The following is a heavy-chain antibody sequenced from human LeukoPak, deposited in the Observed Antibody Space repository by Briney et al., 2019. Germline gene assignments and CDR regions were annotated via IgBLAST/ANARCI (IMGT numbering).Heavy chain of an antibody. CDR1: GFTFSDFS. CDR3: AXGGNYDY. J-gene: IGHJ4*02. Sequence: GGSLRLSCAGSGFTFSDFSMNWVRQAPGKGLEWVSSMSPNSDYIYYADSLKGRFTVFRDNAKNSLFLQVNSLRADDTAVYYCAXGGNYDYWGQGTLVTVSS. CDR2: MSPNSDYI. V-gene: IGHV3-21*01. D-gene: IGHD1-7*01.